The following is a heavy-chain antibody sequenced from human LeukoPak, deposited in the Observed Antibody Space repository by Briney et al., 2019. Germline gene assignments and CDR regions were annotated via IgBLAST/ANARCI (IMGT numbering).Heavy chain of an antibody. CDR3: AGEDNSSGYRPFDI. Sequence: ASVKVSCKASGYTFTGYYIHWVRQAPGQGLDWMGRINPNNGGTNYAQKFQGRVTMTRGMSMSTAYMGLSRLRSDDTAVYYCAGEDNSSGYRPFDIWGQGTMVTVPS. J-gene: IGHJ3*02. D-gene: IGHD3-22*01. CDR1: GYTFTGYY. CDR2: INPNNGGT. V-gene: IGHV1-2*06.